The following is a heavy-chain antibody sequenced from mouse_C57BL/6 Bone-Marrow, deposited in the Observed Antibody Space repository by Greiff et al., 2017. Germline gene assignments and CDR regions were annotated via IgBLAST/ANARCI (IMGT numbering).Heavy chain of an antibody. V-gene: IGHV1-50*01. Sequence: VQLQQPGAELVKPGASVKLSCKASGYTFTSYWMQWVKQRPGQGLEWIGEIDPSDSYTNYNQKFKGKATLTVDTSSSTAYMQLSSLTSEDSAVYYCDYGSYGGFAYWGQGTLVTVSA. CDR2: IDPSDSYT. J-gene: IGHJ3*01. CDR3: DYGSYGGFAY. D-gene: IGHD1-1*02. CDR1: GYTFTSYW.